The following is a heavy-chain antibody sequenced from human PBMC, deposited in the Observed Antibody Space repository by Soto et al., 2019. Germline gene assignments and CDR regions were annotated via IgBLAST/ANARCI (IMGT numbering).Heavy chain of an antibody. J-gene: IGHJ4*02. D-gene: IGHD1-26*01. CDR1: GFSFSSYA. V-gene: IGHV3-23*01. Sequence: EVQLLESGGGLVQPGGSLRLSCAASGFSFSSYAMVWVRQAPGKGLVWVSVISARGASLYFADSVKGRFTISRDNSKNVLSLEMNSLRAEDTATYFCAKGSIEDSASVDNWGQGTLVVVSS. CDR3: AKGSIEDSASVDN. CDR2: ISARGASL.